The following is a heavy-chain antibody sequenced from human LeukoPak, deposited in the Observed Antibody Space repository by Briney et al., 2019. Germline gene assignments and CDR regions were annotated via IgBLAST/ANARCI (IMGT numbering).Heavy chain of an antibody. Sequence: GESLRLSCAASGFTFTTYWMSWVRQAPGKGLEWVANIKQDGNEKYYVDSVKGRFTISRDNAKNSLFLEMNSLRAEDTAVYYCAMAPYDYLWGSYRYYFDYWGQGTLVTVSS. D-gene: IGHD3-16*02. CDR1: GFTFTTYW. CDR3: AMAPYDYLWGSYRYYFDY. CDR2: IKQDGNEK. V-gene: IGHV3-7*01. J-gene: IGHJ4*02.